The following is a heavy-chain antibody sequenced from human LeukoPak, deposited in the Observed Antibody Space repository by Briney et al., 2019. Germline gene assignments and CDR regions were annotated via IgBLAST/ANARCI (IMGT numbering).Heavy chain of an antibody. Sequence: SETLSLTCTVSGGSISSSSYYWGWIRQPPGKGLEWIGSIYYSGSTYYNPSLKSRVTISVDTSKNQFSLKLSSVTAADTAVYYCAAPRGFSSGWYSPLNWFDPWGQGTLVTVSS. J-gene: IGHJ5*02. D-gene: IGHD6-19*01. CDR1: GGSISSSSYY. CDR3: AAPRGFSSGWYSPLNWFDP. V-gene: IGHV4-39*01. CDR2: IYYSGST.